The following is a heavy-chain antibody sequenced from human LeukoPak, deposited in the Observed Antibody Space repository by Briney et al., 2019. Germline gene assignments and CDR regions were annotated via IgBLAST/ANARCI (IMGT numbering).Heavy chain of an antibody. CDR1: GGSFSGYY. Sequence: PSETLSLTCAVYGGSFSGYYWSWIRQPPGKGLEWIGEINHSGSTNYNPSLKSRVTISVDTSKNQFSLKLSSVTAADTAVYYCARDRETERRGYSGYDWDFVTPVSSAPWGQGPLVTVSS. CDR2: INHSGST. D-gene: IGHD5-12*01. V-gene: IGHV4-34*01. CDR3: ARDRETERRGYSGYDWDFVTPVSSAP. J-gene: IGHJ5*02.